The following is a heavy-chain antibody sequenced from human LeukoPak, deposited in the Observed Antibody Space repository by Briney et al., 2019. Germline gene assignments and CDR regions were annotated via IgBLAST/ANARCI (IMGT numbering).Heavy chain of an antibody. V-gene: IGHV3-30*04. Sequence: GGSLRLSRAASGFTFTGYAMHWVRQAPGKGLDWLTVISTDGNDKHYADSVKGRFTVSRDNSKNTLFLQMNNLRTEDTAVYYCAKDKSVSADYYFDYWGQGTLVTVSS. CDR2: ISTDGNDK. CDR3: AKDKSVSADYYFDY. D-gene: IGHD5/OR15-5a*01. J-gene: IGHJ4*02. CDR1: GFTFTGYA.